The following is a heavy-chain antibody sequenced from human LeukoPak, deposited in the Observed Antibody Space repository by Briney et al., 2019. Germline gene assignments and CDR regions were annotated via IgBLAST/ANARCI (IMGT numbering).Heavy chain of an antibody. V-gene: IGHV4-4*07. CDR2: IYTSGST. Sequence: SETLSLTCTVSGGSISSYYWSWTRQPAGKGLEWIGRIYTSGSTNYNPSLKSRVTMSVDTSKNQFSLKLSSVTAADTAVYYCARVTRYFDWLPDYWGQGTLVTVSS. CDR1: GGSISSYY. CDR3: ARVTRYFDWLPDY. D-gene: IGHD3-9*01. J-gene: IGHJ4*02.